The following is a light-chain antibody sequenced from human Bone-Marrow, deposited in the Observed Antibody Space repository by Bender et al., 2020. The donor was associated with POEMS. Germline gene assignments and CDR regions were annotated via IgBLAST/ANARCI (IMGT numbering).Light chain of an antibody. Sequence: QSALTQPPSASGSPGQSVTISCTGTSSDVGSHNRVSWYQQSPGTAPKLMIYEVNNRPSRVPDRFSGSKSGNTASLTISGLQAEDEGTYYCSSYTTISTWVFGGGTKLTVL. CDR1: SSDVGSHNR. CDR2: EVN. J-gene: IGLJ3*02. V-gene: IGLV2-18*02. CDR3: SSYTTISTWV.